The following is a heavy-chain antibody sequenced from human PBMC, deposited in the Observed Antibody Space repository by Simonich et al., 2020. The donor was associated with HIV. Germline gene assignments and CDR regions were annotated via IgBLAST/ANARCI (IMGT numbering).Heavy chain of an antibody. V-gene: IGHV4-59*12. CDR2: IYYSGST. D-gene: IGHD6-6*01. CDR1: GGSISSYY. Sequence: QVQLQESGPGLVKPSETLSLTCTVSGGSISSYYWSWIRQPPGKGLEWIGYIYYSGSTNYNPSLKSRVTISVDTSKNQFSLKLSSVTAADTAVYYCARSGGSSSDAFDIWGQGTMVTVSS. CDR3: ARSGGSSSDAFDI. J-gene: IGHJ3*02.